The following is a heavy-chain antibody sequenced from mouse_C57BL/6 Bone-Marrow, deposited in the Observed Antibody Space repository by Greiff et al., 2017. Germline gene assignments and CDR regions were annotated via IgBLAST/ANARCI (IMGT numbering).Heavy chain of an antibody. Sequence: VQLKESGPGLVKPSQSLSLTCSVTDYSITSGYYWNWIRQFPGNKLEWMGYISYDGSNNYNPSLKNRISITRDTSKNQFFLKLNSVTTEDTATYYCARDTTVVAGDYWGQGTSVTVSS. CDR1: DYSITSGYY. CDR3: ARDTTVVAGDY. D-gene: IGHD1-1*01. J-gene: IGHJ4*01. V-gene: IGHV3-6*01. CDR2: ISYDGSN.